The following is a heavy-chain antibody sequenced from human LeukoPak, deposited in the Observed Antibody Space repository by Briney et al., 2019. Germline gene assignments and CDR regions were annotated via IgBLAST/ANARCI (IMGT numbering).Heavy chain of an antibody. D-gene: IGHD3-10*01. CDR3: ARVAHYGAGSYLHFDY. J-gene: IGHJ4*02. V-gene: IGHV3-30*07. CDR1: GFTFSSYA. CDR2: ISYDGSNK. Sequence: PGRSLRLSCAASGFTFSSYAMHWVRQAPGKGLEWVAVISYDGSNKYYADSVKGRFTISRDNSKNTLYLQMNSLRAEDTAVYYCARVAHYGAGSYLHFDYWGQGTLVTVSS.